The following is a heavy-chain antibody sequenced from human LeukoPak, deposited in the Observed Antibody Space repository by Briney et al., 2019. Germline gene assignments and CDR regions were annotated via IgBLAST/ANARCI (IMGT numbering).Heavy chain of an antibody. CDR3: ARDCIAARCY. CDR2: ISSSSSCI. J-gene: IGHJ4*02. CDR1: GVTFSSYS. D-gene: IGHD6-6*01. Sequence: GGSLRLSCAAPGVTFSSYSMNWVRQAPGKGLEWVSSISSSSSCIYYADSVKGRFTISRDNAKNSLYLQMNSLRAEDTAVYYCARDCIAARCYWGQGTLVTVSS. V-gene: IGHV3-21*01.